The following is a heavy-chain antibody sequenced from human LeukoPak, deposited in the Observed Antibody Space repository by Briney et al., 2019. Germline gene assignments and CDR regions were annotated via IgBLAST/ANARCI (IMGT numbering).Heavy chain of an antibody. CDR3: ARLTGQLAVLGSFDY. Sequence: ASVKVSCKASGYTFTGYYMHWVRQAPGQGLEWMGWINPNSGGTNYAQKFQGRVTMTKDTSTSPAYMGLRTVRSDDTSAYYWARLTGQLAVLGSFDYWGQGTLVTASS. D-gene: IGHD6-19*01. CDR1: GYTFTGYY. V-gene: IGHV1-2*02. J-gene: IGHJ4*02. CDR2: INPNSGGT.